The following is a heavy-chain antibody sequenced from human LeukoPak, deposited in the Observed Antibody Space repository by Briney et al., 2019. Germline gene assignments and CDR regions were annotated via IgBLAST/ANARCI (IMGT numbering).Heavy chain of an antibody. CDR3: ARDSVPLITIFGVVIHNNWFDP. CDR1: GYTFTSYG. V-gene: IGHV1-18*01. CDR2: ISAYNGNT. Sequence: ASVKVSCKASGYTFTSYGISWVRQAPGQGLEWMGWISAYNGNTNYAQKLQGRVTMTTDTSTSTAYMELRSLRSDDTAVYYCARDSVPLITIFGVVIHNNWFDPWGQGTLVTVSS. D-gene: IGHD3-3*01. J-gene: IGHJ5*02.